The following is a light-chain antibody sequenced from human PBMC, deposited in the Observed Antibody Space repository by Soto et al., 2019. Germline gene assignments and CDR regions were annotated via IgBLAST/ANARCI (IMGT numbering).Light chain of an antibody. V-gene: IGLV2-14*01. CDR2: EVN. J-gene: IGLJ3*02. CDR1: SSDVGGYSY. Sequence: QSALTQPASVSGSPGQSITISCTGTSSDVGGYSYVSWYQQHPGKAPELMIYEVNNRPSGVSNRFSGSTSGNTASLTISGLQTEDEADYYCASFTSSSTWVFGGGTQLTVL. CDR3: ASFTSSSTWV.